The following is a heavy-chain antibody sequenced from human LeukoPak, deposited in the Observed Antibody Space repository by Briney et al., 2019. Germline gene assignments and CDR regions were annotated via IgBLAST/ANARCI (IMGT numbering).Heavy chain of an antibody. Sequence: SETLSLTCAVYGGSFSGYYWSWIRQPAGKGLEWIGRIYTSGSTNYNPSLKSRVTISVDTSKNQFSLKLSSVTAADTAVYYCARETPHYDILTGYYTPYFDYWGQGTLVTVSS. D-gene: IGHD3-9*01. CDR2: IYTSGST. V-gene: IGHV4-4*07. CDR3: ARETPHYDILTGYYTPYFDY. CDR1: GGSFSGYY. J-gene: IGHJ4*02.